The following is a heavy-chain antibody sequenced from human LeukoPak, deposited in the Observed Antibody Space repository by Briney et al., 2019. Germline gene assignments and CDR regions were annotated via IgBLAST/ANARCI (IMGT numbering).Heavy chain of an antibody. D-gene: IGHD3-9*01. CDR2: INHSGST. CDR1: GGSFSGYY. Sequence: PSETLSLTCAVYGGSFSGYYWSWIRQPPGKGLEWIGEINHSGSTNYNPSLKSRVTISVDTSKNQFSLKLSSVTAADTAVYYCARGHRYFGWLLYGYWGQGTLVTVSS. V-gene: IGHV4-34*01. CDR3: ARGHRYFGWLLYGY. J-gene: IGHJ4*02.